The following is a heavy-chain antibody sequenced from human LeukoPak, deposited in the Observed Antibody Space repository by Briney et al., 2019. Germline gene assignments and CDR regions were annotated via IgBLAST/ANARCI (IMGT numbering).Heavy chain of an antibody. D-gene: IGHD3-10*01. Sequence: KPSETLSLTCAVYGGSFSGYYWSWIRQPPGKGLEWIGEINHSGSTNYNPSLKSRVTISVDTSKNQFSLKLSSVTAADTAVYYCARSSYYYGADAYDIWGQGTMVTVSS. CDR1: GGSFSGYY. CDR2: INHSGST. J-gene: IGHJ3*02. CDR3: ARSSYYYGADAYDI. V-gene: IGHV4-34*01.